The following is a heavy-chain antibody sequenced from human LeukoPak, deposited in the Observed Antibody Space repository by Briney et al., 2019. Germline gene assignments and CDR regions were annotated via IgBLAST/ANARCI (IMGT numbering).Heavy chain of an antibody. Sequence: GGSLRLSYAASGFTFSSYSMNWVRQAPGKGLEWVSSISSSSSYIYYADSVKGRFTISRDNAKNSLYLQMNSLRAEDTAVYYCARVYCSGGSCYIDYWGQGTLVTVSS. D-gene: IGHD2-15*01. J-gene: IGHJ4*02. CDR1: GFTFSSYS. V-gene: IGHV3-21*01. CDR2: ISSSSSYI. CDR3: ARVYCSGGSCYIDY.